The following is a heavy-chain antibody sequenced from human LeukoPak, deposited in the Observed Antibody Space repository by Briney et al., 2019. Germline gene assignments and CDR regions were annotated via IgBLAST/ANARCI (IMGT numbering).Heavy chain of an antibody. CDR1: GGTFSSYA. CDR3: ARSPPDYYDSSGYYFDY. D-gene: IGHD3-22*01. CDR2: IIPIFGTA. J-gene: IGHJ4*02. Sequence: ASVKVSCKASGGTFSSYAISWVRQAPGQGLEWMGGIIPIFGTANYAQKFQGRVTITADESTSTAYMELSSLRSEDTAVYYCARSPPDYYDSSGYYFDYWGQGTLVTVSS. V-gene: IGHV1-69*01.